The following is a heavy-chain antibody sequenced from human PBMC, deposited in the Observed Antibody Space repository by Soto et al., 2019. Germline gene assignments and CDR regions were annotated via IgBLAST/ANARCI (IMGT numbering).Heavy chain of an antibody. J-gene: IGHJ4*02. CDR3: DRALEAAFIGYSFDY. V-gene: IGHV4-30-2*01. CDR1: GGSISSGGYS. D-gene: IGHD6-13*01. Sequence: SETLSLTCAVSGGSISSGGYSWSWIRQPPGKGLEWIGYIYHSGSTYYNPSLKSRVTISVDRSKNQFSLKLSSVTAADTAVYYCDRALEAAFIGYSFDYWGQGTLVTVSS. CDR2: IYHSGST.